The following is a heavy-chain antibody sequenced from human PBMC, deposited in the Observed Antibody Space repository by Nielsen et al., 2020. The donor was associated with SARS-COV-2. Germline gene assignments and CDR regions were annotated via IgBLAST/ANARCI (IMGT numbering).Heavy chain of an antibody. V-gene: IGHV4-30-4*07. CDR3: ARDRVAAAGTAPNYYYYYGMDV. Sequence: LRLSCAVYGGSFSGYYWSWIRQPPGKGLEWIGYIYYSGSTYYNPSLKSRVTISVDTSKNQFSLKLSSVTAADTAVYYCARDRVAAAGTAPNYYYYYGMDVWGQGTTVTVSS. CDR2: IYYSGST. CDR1: GGSFSGYY. J-gene: IGHJ6*02. D-gene: IGHD6-13*01.